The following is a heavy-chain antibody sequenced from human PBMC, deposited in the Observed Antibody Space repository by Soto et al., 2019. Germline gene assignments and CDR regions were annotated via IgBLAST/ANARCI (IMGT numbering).Heavy chain of an antibody. Sequence: EVQLVESGGDLVQPGGSLRLSCAGSGFPFRSSSMNWVRQAPGKGLEWVASISSSSSYIFYADSVEGRFTVSRDNAKNTLYLQMTSLRVADTAVYYCARDLGEVSAMWGQATQVTVSS. CDR1: GFPFRSSS. CDR2: ISSSSSYI. J-gene: IGHJ4*02. V-gene: IGHV3-21*01. D-gene: IGHD3-10*01. CDR3: ARDLGEVSAM.